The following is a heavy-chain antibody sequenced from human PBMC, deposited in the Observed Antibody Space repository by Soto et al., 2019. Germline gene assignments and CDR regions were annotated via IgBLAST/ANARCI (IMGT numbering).Heavy chain of an antibody. CDR2: INPSGST. J-gene: IGHJ6*04. D-gene: IGHD5-18*01. Sequence: NRSETLSLMCAVYGGTFCGYYWSWIRQPPGKGLEWIGEINPSGSTNYNPSLKSRVTISVDTSKNQFSLKLSSVTAADTAVYYCARGRTAMARIYYYYSYGMDVWREGTTFPASP. V-gene: IGHV4-34*01. CDR3: ARGRTAMARIYYYYSYGMDV. CDR1: GGTFCGYY.